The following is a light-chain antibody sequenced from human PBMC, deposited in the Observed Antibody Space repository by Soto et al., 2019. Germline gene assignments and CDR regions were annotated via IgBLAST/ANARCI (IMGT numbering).Light chain of an antibody. V-gene: IGKV1-12*01. CDR1: QVISSW. J-gene: IGKJ4*01. CDR2: GAS. Sequence: IQMTQSPSSVSASVGDSVTITCRASQVISSWLAWYQVKPGKAPKLLIYGASNRESGVPSRFSASESGTLFTLTINSLQPEDLATYYCQQASSFPLTFGGGTTVEI. CDR3: QQASSFPLT.